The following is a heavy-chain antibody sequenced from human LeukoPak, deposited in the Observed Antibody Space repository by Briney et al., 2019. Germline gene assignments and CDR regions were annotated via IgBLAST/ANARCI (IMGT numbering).Heavy chain of an antibody. CDR3: ASLPYYYDSSAPGW. J-gene: IGHJ4*02. Sequence: GASVKVSCKASGYTFTSYGISWVRQAPGQGLEWMGWINPNSGGTNYAQKFQGRVTMTRDTSISTAYMELSRLRSDDTAVYYCASLPYYYDSSAPGWWGQGTLVTVSS. CDR1: GYTFTSYG. CDR2: INPNSGGT. V-gene: IGHV1-2*02. D-gene: IGHD3-22*01.